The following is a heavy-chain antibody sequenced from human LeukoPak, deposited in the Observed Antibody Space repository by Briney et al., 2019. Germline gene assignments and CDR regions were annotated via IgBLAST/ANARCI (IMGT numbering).Heavy chain of an antibody. V-gene: IGHV4-59*01. Sequence: SETLSLTCTVSGGSISSYYWSWIRQPPGKGLEWIGYIYYTGSTNYNPSLTSRVTISVDTSKNQFSLKLTSVTAADTAVYYCARGPHWVTGDYDAFDIWGQGTMVTVSP. CDR3: ARGPHWVTGDYDAFDI. CDR2: IYYTGST. D-gene: IGHD4-17*01. J-gene: IGHJ3*02. CDR1: GGSISSYY.